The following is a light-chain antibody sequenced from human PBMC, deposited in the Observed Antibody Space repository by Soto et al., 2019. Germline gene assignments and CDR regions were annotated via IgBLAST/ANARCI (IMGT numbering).Light chain of an antibody. CDR1: SSHTGTNY. CDR2: NNH. Sequence: SLLTQSPSASGTPALRVTISCFGSSSHTGTNYENWYQHLPPTAPNLLIYNNHQRPSRVPDRLSVSKSGTSPSLANSGLRSEDEADYYCAAWDDSLSGYVFATGSKVTVL. CDR3: AAWDDSLSGYV. J-gene: IGLJ1*01. V-gene: IGLV1-47*02.